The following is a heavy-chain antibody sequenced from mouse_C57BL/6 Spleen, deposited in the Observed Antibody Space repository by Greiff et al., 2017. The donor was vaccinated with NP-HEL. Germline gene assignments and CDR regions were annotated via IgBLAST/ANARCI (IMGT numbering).Heavy chain of an antibody. CDR3: ARGDGYFRYWYFDV. CDR1: GYSITSGYY. V-gene: IGHV3-6*01. J-gene: IGHJ1*03. CDR2: ISYDGSN. Sequence: ESGPGLVKPSQSLSLTCSVTGYSITSGYYWNWIRQFPGNKLEWMGYISYDGSNNYNPSLKNRISITRDTSKNQFFLKLNSVTTEDTATYYCARGDGYFRYWYFDVWGTGTTVTVSS. D-gene: IGHD2-3*01.